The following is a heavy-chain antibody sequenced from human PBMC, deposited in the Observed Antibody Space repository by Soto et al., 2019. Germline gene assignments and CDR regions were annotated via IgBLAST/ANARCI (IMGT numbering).Heavy chain of an antibody. V-gene: IGHV3-23*01. CDR3: APHVHCSGGSCHYDAFDI. CDR1: GFIFGNYM. D-gene: IGHD2-15*01. CDR2: IRDGGEST. J-gene: IGHJ3*02. Sequence: EVQLLESGRGLVQPGVSLRLSCAFSGFIFGNYMMTWVRQAPGKGLEWVSTIRDGGESTYYADSVKGRFTISRDNSKNPLYLQMDSLGVKDTAVYYCAPHVHCSGGSCHYDAFDIRGQGTMVTVSS.